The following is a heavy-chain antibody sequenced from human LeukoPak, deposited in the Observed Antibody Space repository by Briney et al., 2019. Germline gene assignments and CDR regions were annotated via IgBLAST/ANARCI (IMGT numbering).Heavy chain of an antibody. CDR1: GGSISSGGYY. CDR3: AKDPIFSGSYGVFDY. CDR2: IYYNGIS. J-gene: IGHJ4*02. V-gene: IGHV4-61*08. D-gene: IGHD1-26*01. Sequence: SQTLSLTCTVSGGSISSGGYYWSWIRQPPGKGLEWIAYIYYNGISNYNPSLKSRVIISVDSSKNQFSLKLTSVTAADTAVYYCAKDPIFSGSYGVFDYWGLGTLVTVSS.